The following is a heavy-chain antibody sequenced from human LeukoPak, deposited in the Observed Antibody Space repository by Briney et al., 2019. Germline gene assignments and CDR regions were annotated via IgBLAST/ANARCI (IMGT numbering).Heavy chain of an antibody. CDR2: IYSGGNT. CDR1: GFTVSSNS. Sequence: GGSLRLSCTVSGFTVSSNSMSWVRQAPGKGLEWVSFIYSGGNTHYSDSVKGRFTISRDNSKSTLYLQMNSLRADDTAVYYCARRAGEYSHPYDYWGQGTLVTVSS. V-gene: IGHV3-53*01. J-gene: IGHJ4*02. CDR3: ARRAGEYSHPYDY. D-gene: IGHD4-17*01.